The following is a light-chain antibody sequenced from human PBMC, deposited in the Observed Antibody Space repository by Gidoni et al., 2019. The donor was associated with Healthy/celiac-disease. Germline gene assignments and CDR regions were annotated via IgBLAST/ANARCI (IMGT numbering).Light chain of an antibody. J-gene: IGKJ1*01. CDR1: RGIISW. Sequence: IQLPQPPSSVSASVGDRVTITGRPSRGIISWLAWYQQKPGKAPKLLIYAASSFQSGGPSRFSGSGCGTDFSLTISSLQPEDFSAYYCQQANSCPWTFGQGTKVEIK. CDR2: AAS. CDR3: QQANSCPWT. V-gene: IGKV1-12*01.